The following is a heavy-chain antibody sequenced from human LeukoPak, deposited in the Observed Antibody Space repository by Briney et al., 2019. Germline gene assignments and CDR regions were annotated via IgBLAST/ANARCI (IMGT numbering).Heavy chain of an antibody. CDR3: TTGGHGYCSSTSCYYPPVQDAFDI. CDR1: GFTLSNAW. Sequence: GGSLRLSCAASGFTLSNAWMSWVPQAPRKGLEWVGRIKSKTDGGTTDYAAPVKGRFTISRDDSKNPLYLQMNSLKTEDTAVYYCTTGGHGYCSSTSCYYPPVQDAFDIWGQGTMVTVSS. CDR2: IKSKTDGGTT. J-gene: IGHJ3*02. D-gene: IGHD2-2*03. V-gene: IGHV3-15*01.